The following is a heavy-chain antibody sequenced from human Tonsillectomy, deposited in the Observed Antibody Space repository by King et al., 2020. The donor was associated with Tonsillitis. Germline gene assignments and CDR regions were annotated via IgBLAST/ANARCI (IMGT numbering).Heavy chain of an antibody. V-gene: IGHV3-30*02. D-gene: IGHD3-16*01. CDR2: VRHDGSNE. CDR1: EFTFSSYG. J-gene: IGHJ4*02. CDR3: AKDGRVETDYAYFDF. Sequence: VQLVESGGGVVLPGGSLGLSCAASEFTFSSYGMHWVRQAPGKGLEWVALVRHDGSNENYADSVKGRFTISRDNSKNTLYLQMNSLRVEDTAVYYCAKDGRVETDYAYFDFWGQGTLVTVSS.